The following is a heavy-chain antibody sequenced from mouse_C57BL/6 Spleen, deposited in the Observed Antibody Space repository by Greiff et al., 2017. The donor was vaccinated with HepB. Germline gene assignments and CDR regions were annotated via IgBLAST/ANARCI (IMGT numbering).Heavy chain of an antibody. D-gene: IGHD2-1*01. J-gene: IGHJ2*01. CDR3: ESNYGNFDY. CDR2: IDPSDSYT. Sequence: VQLQQPGAELVRPGPSVKLSCKASGYTFTSYWMHWVKQRPGQGLEWIGVIDPSDSYTNYNQKFKGKATLTVDTSSSTAYMQLSSLTSEDSAVYYCESNYGNFDYWGQGTTLTVSS. V-gene: IGHV1-59*01. CDR1: GYTFTSYW.